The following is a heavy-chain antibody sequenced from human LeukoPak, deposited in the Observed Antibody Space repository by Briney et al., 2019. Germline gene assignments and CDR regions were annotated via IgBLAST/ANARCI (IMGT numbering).Heavy chain of an antibody. J-gene: IGHJ4*02. CDR2: ISYDGSNK. D-gene: IGHD2-21*02. Sequence: PGGYLRLSCAASGFTFSSYAMQWVRQAPGKGLEWVAVISYDGSNKYYADSVKGRFTISRDNSKNTLYLQMNSLRAEDTAVYYCARDLSGGDYYFDYWGQGTLVTVSS. CDR3: ARDLSGGDYYFDY. CDR1: GFTFSSYA. V-gene: IGHV3-30-3*01.